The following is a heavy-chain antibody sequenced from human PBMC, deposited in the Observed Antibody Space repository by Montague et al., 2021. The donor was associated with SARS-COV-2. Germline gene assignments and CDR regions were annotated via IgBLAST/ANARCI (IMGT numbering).Heavy chain of an antibody. D-gene: IGHD6-19*01. Sequence: SETLSLTCTVSGDSISHSSYYWGWIRQPPGKGLEWIGSIYYSGSTYYNPSLKSRVTISVDTSKNQVSLKLNSVTAADTAAYYCARVRQWLVPFDYWGQGTLVTVSS. J-gene: IGHJ4*02. CDR1: GDSISHSSYY. V-gene: IGHV4-39*07. CDR3: ARVRQWLVPFDY. CDR2: IYYSGST.